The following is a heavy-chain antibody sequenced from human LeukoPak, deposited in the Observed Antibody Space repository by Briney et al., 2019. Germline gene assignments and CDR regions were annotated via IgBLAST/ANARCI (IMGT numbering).Heavy chain of an antibody. CDR2: ISGSDGSI. Sequence: TGGSLRLSCAASGFTFSNYAMNWVRQAPGKGLEWVSGISGSDGSIYYGDSVKVRFTISRDKSKNTRYLQMNRLRAEDTALYYCAKDLDDYYDSSGSGNYWGQGALVTVYS. V-gene: IGHV3-23*01. D-gene: IGHD3-22*01. J-gene: IGHJ4*02. CDR3: AKDLDDYYDSSGSGNY. CDR1: GFTFSNYA.